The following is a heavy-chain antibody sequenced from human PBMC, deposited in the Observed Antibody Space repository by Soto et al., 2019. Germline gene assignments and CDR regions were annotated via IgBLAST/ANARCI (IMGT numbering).Heavy chain of an antibody. CDR1: GGSITPGGYY. CDR3: ARTKCSGGSCYSWSLDY. CDR2: RYYSEST. J-gene: IGHJ4*02. Sequence: SETLSLTCTVSGGSITPGGYYWSWFGQPPGKGLEWIGHRYYSESTYYNPSLRSRVSISLDTSKNQFSLKLSFVTAADTAMYYCARTKCSGGSCYSWSLDYWGQGTPVTVSS. D-gene: IGHD2-15*01. V-gene: IGHV4-31*03.